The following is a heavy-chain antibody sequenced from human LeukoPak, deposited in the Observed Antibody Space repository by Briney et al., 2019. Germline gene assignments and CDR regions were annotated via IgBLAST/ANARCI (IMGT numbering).Heavy chain of an antibody. D-gene: IGHD2-15*01. CDR2: ISGSGGST. CDR1: GFTVSSNY. V-gene: IGHV3-23*01. J-gene: IGHJ4*02. CDR3: APTPGDIVVVVAATRGLF. Sequence: GGSLRLSCAASGFTVSSNYMSWVRQAPGKGLEWVSAISGSGGSTYYADSVKGRFTISRDNSKNTLYLQMNSLRAEDTAVYYCAPTPGDIVVVVAATRGLFWGQGTLVTVSS.